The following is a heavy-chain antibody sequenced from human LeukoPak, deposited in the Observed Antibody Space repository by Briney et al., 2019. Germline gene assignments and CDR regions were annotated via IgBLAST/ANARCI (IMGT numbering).Heavy chain of an antibody. CDR3: ARFHNTWYGES. CDR2: IYPGDSHT. J-gene: IGHJ5*02. CDR1: GYSFTTYW. Sequence: GESLKISCRGSGYSFTTYWIVWVRQMPGKGLEWMGIIYPGDSHTRYGPSFQGQVTISADTSITTAYLQWSSLKAADTAIYYCARFHNTWYGESWGQGTLVTVSS. D-gene: IGHD6-13*01. V-gene: IGHV5-51*01.